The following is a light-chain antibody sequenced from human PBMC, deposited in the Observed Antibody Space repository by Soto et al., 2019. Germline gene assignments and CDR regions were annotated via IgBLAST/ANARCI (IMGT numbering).Light chain of an antibody. CDR3: QPYDNLQSS. CDR2: DAS. CDR1: QDISKY. V-gene: IGKV1-33*01. Sequence: DIQMTQSPSSMSASVGDRVTITWQAIQDISKYLSLHQKKPGKAPKLLIHDASNLETGVPSRFSGSGAGTDFTFTITSLQPQDIATSYCQPYDNLQSSFGQGTKMEIK. J-gene: IGKJ2*03.